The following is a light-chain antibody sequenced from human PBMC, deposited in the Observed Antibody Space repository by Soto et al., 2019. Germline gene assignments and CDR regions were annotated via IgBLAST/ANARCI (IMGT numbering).Light chain of an antibody. CDR3: QQYNTWLWT. Sequence: EIVMTQSPATLSVSPGERATLSCRASQSINAHLAWYQQKPGQAPRLLIHGASTRATGIPARFSGSGFGTEFILTLSSLQSEDFAVYYCQQYNTWLWTFXXGT. CDR2: GAS. J-gene: IGKJ1*01. CDR1: QSINAH. V-gene: IGKV3-15*01.